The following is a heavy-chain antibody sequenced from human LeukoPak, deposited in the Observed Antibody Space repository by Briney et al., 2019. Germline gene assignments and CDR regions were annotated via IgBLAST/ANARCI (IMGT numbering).Heavy chain of an antibody. Sequence: PGGSLRLSCAASGFAFSDYDIHWVRQATGKGLEWVSAIGTAGDTYYTGSVKGRFTISRENAKNSLYLQMNSLRAGDTAVYYCARVAKERVGGVYYFDYWGQRTLATVSS. V-gene: IGHV3-13*01. CDR3: ARVAKERVGGVYYFDY. CDR2: IGTAGDT. D-gene: IGHD1-1*01. J-gene: IGHJ4*02. CDR1: GFAFSDYD.